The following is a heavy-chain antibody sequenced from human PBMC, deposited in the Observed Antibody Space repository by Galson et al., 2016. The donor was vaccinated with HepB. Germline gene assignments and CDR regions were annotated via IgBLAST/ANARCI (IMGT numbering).Heavy chain of an antibody. CDR2: VTWNSGSI. Sequence: SLRLSCAASGFNFHDYAMHWVRQPPGRGLEWVSSVTWNSGSITYADSVKGRFTISRDNAKNSLYLHMTNLRPEDTALYYCAKHITIFGLVPRHAFDVRGQGTMVAVSS. D-gene: IGHD3-3*01. J-gene: IGHJ3*01. V-gene: IGHV3-9*01. CDR1: GFNFHDYA. CDR3: AKHITIFGLVPRHAFDV.